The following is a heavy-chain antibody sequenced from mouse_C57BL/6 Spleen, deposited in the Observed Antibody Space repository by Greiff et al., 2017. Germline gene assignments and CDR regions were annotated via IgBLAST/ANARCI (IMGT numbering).Heavy chain of an antibody. D-gene: IGHD2-3*01. CDR1: GFNIKDYY. J-gene: IGHJ2*01. CDR2: IDPEDGET. Sequence: VPLQQSGAELVKPGASVKLSCTASGFNIKDYYMHWVKQRTEQGLEWIGRIDPEDGETKYAPKFQGKATITAYTSSNTAYLQLSSLTSEDTAVYYCASLDGYHLYWGQGTTRTVSS. CDR3: ASLDGYHLY. V-gene: IGHV14-2*01.